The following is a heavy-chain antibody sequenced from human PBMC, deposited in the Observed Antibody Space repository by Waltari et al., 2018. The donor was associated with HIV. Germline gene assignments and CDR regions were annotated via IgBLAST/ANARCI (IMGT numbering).Heavy chain of an antibody. CDR2: INHSGST. V-gene: IGHV4-34*01. CDR1: GASFSDYY. D-gene: IGHD3-10*01. J-gene: IGHJ1*01. CDR3: AKSADYYGSGATEYFQD. Sequence: QVRLQQWGEGLLKPSEPLSLTCAVHGASFSDYYWTWIRQPPGKGLEWTGEINHSGSTNYNPSLRRRVMIVVDASKKQFSLKMSPMAAADTAMYYCAKSADYYGSGATEYFQDWGQGTLVTVS.